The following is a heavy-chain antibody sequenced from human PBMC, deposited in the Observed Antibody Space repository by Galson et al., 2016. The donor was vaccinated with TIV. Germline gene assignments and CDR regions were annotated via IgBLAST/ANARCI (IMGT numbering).Heavy chain of an antibody. CDR2: IWYDGSQK. V-gene: IGHV3-33*08. J-gene: IGHJ4*02. D-gene: IGHD4/OR15-4a*01. CDR3: GRDLAWGANCVDQ. Sequence: SLRLSCAASGFTFNTYWMIWVRQAPGKGLEWVAVIWYDGSQKYYADSVKGRFIISRDRAKKTLYLQMNSLRVEDTAVYYCGRDLAWGANCVDQWGLGTRVTVTS. CDR1: GFTFNTYW.